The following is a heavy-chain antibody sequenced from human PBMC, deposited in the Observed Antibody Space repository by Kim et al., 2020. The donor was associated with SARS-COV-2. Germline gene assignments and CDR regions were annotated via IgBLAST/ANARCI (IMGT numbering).Heavy chain of an antibody. CDR1: GFTFSDYA. CDR2: MTNGGDT. CDR3: AKEVSRIATPYFDS. V-gene: IGHV3-23*01. D-gene: IGHD2-21*01. Sequence: SLRLSCAASGFTFSDYAMSWVRQTPEKGLEWVSGMTNGGDTYFADFVKGRFTISRDSSKSTLYLQMNNLMAEDTATYYCAKEVSRIATPYFDSWGQGTLVTVSS. J-gene: IGHJ4*02.